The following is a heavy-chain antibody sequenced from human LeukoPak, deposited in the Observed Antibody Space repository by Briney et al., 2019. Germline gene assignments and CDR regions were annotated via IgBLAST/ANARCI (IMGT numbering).Heavy chain of an antibody. CDR3: ATGRWELDYYYYMDV. V-gene: IGHV1-24*01. Sequence: ASVKVSCKVSGYTLTELSMHWVRQAPGKGLEWMGGFDPEDGETIYAQKFQGRVTMTEDTSTDTAYMELSSLRSGDTAVYYCATGRWELDYYYYMDVWGKGTTVTVSS. D-gene: IGHD1-26*01. J-gene: IGHJ6*03. CDR2: FDPEDGET. CDR1: GYTLTELS.